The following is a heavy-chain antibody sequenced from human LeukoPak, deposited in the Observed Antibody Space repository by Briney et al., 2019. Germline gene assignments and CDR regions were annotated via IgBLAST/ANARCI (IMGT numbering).Heavy chain of an antibody. J-gene: IGHJ6*03. Sequence: GGSLRLSCAASGFTFSSYEMNWVRQAPGKGLEWVSYISSSGSTIYYADSVKCRFTISRDNAKNSLYLQMNSLRAEDTAVYYCARETGSSWYLDYYYMDVWGKGTTVTVSS. CDR2: ISSSGSTI. CDR1: GFTFSSYE. CDR3: ARETGSSWYLDYYYMDV. V-gene: IGHV3-48*03. D-gene: IGHD6-13*01.